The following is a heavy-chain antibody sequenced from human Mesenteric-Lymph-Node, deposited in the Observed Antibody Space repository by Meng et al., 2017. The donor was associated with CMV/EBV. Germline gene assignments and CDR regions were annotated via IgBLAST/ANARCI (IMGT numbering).Heavy chain of an antibody. CDR1: GFTYNTYS. D-gene: IGHD6-13*01. CDR2: ISYDGSNK. J-gene: IGHJ6*02. CDR3: ARDIGTHYSSWFYYGMDV. V-gene: IGHV3-30*04. Sequence: GESLKISCGVSGFTYNTYSMTWVRQAPGKGLEWVAIISYDGSNKYYPDSVKGRFTVSRDNSKNTLYLQMNSLRAEDTAMYYCARDIGTHYSSWFYYGMDVWGQGATVTVSS.